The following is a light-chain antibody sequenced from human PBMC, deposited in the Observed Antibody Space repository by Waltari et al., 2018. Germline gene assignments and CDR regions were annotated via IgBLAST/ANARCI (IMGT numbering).Light chain of an antibody. CDR3: QSFDSSLSGVV. CDR2: SNN. CDR1: TPNIGALPD. V-gene: IGLV1-40*01. J-gene: IGLJ2*01. Sequence: QSVLTQPPSVSGAPGQRVTISCTGTTPNIGALPDVHWYQHLPGTPPHLPRSSNNNRPSGVPDRFSGSRSGTSASLAITGLQAEDEAHYYCQSFDSSLSGVVFGGGTKLTVL.